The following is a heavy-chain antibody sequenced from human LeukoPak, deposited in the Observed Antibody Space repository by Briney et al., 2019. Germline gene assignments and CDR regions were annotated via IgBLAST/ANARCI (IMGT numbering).Heavy chain of an antibody. J-gene: IGHJ3*02. CDR3: ARDNRLSAYAMEDAFDI. V-gene: IGHV3-48*01. CDR1: GFTFSSYS. Sequence: GGSLRLSCAASGFTFSSYSMNWVRQAPGKGLEWVSYISSSSAIYYADSVKGRFTISRDNAKNSLYLQMNSLRAEDTAVYYCARDNRLSAYAMEDAFDIWGQGTMVTVSS. CDR2: ISSSSAI. D-gene: IGHD5-18*01.